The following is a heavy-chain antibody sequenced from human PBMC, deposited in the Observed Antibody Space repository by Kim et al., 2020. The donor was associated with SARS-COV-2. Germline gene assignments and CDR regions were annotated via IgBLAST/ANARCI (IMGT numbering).Heavy chain of an antibody. CDR1: GYTFTSYY. V-gene: IGHV1-46*01. CDR3: ARGLFVRRAADYYYYGMDV. J-gene: IGHJ6*02. Sequence: ASVKVSCKASGYTFTSYYMHWVRQAPGQGLEWMGIINPSGGSTSYAQKFQGRVTMTRDTSTSTVYMELSSLRSEDTAVYYCARGLFVRRAADYYYYGMDVWGQGTTVTVSS. D-gene: IGHD2-15*01. CDR2: INPSGGST.